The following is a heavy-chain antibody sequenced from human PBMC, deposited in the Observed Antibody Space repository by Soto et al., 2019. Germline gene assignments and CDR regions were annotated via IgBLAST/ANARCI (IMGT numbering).Heavy chain of an antibody. CDR3: ARESSLGYFVWLGLFDT. CDR1: GYTFTSYG. J-gene: IGHJ5*02. Sequence: QVQLVQSGAEVKKPGASVKVSCKASGYTFTSYGISWVRQAPGQGLERLGWFSAYNGNTNYAPKLQGRVTMTTDTSTRTADMELRSLRSDDTAVYYCARESSLGYFVWLGLFDTWGQVTLVTVSS. D-gene: IGHD3-9*01. V-gene: IGHV1-18*04. CDR2: FSAYNGNT.